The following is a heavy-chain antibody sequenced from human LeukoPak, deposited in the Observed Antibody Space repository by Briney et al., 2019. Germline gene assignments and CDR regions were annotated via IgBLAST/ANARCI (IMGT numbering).Heavy chain of an antibody. Sequence: SETLSLTCTVSGGSISSGNYYWSWIRQPAGKGLERIGRIYTSGSSNYNPSLKSRVTISVDTSKNQFSLKLSSVTAADTAVYYCARTPYDFWSGYLLYYMDVWGKGTTVTVSS. V-gene: IGHV4-61*02. D-gene: IGHD3-3*01. CDR3: ARTPYDFWSGYLLYYMDV. CDR2: IYTSGSS. J-gene: IGHJ6*03. CDR1: GGSISSGNYY.